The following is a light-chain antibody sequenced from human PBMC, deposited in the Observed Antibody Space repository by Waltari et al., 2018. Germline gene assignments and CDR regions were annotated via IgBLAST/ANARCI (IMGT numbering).Light chain of an antibody. J-gene: IGLJ7*01. Sequence: QSVLTQPPSVSAAPGQRVTIPCSGGRSNIGNNSVSWSRQFPRPAPKLLIDEDTERPSGIAGRFSGSKSGTSATLDITGLQAGDEADYYCGTWDSSLSGAVFGGGTHLTVL. V-gene: IGLV1-51*02. CDR1: RSNIGNNS. CDR3: GTWDSSLSGAV. CDR2: EDT.